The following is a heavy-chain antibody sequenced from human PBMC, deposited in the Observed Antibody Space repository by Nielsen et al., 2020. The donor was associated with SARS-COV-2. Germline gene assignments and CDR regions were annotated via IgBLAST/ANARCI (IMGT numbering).Heavy chain of an antibody. J-gene: IGHJ6*02. CDR2: VGTAGDT. CDR1: GFTFSSYD. V-gene: IGHV3-13*04. Sequence: GESLKISCAASGFTFSSYDLHWVRQAAGRGLEWVSGVGTAGDTYYADSVRGRFTISRENADNSLYLQMNSLRVGDTAVYYCARLPHGYSYGRYYYHGLDVWGQGTTVTVS. D-gene: IGHD5-18*01. CDR3: ARLPHGYSYGRYYYHGLDV.